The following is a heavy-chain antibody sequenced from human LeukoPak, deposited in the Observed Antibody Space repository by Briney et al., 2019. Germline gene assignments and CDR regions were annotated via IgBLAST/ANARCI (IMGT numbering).Heavy chain of an antibody. Sequence: GGSLRLSCAASGFTFSSYAMHRVRQAPGKGLEWVANIKQDGGEKYYVDSVKGRFTISRDNAKNSLYLQMNSLRPEDTAVYYCAGRGDGNLYYFDHWGQGTLVTASS. J-gene: IGHJ4*02. V-gene: IGHV3-7*04. D-gene: IGHD5-24*01. CDR2: IKQDGGEK. CDR1: GFTFSSYA. CDR3: AGRGDGNLYYFDH.